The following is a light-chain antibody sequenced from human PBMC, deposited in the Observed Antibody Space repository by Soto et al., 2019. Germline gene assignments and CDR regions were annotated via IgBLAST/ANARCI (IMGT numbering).Light chain of an antibody. CDR1: SSDVGTYYY. CDR3: SSYRKSNTLV. CDR2: EVT. J-gene: IGLJ1*01. V-gene: IGLV2-14*01. Sequence: QSVLTQPASVSASPGQSITISCTGASSDVGTYYYVSWYQHHPGKPPKLLIHEVTHRPPGVAARFSGSKSGNTASLTISGLQAEDEAVYYCSSYRKSNTLVFGTGTKVTVL.